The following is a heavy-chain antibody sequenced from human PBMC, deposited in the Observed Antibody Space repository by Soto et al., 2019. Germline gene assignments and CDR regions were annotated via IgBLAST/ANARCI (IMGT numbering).Heavy chain of an antibody. CDR3: ASNWNDVLYFDY. Sequence: ASVKVSCKASGGTFSSYAISWVRQAPGQGLEWMGGIIPIFGTANYAQKFQGRVTITADESTSTAYMELSSLRSEDTAVYYCASNWNDVLYFDYWGQGTLVTVSS. CDR1: GGTFSSYA. J-gene: IGHJ4*02. D-gene: IGHD1-1*01. V-gene: IGHV1-69*13. CDR2: IIPIFGTA.